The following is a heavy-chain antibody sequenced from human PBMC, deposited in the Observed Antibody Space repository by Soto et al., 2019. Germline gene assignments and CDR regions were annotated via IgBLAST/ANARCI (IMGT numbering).Heavy chain of an antibody. CDR3: ARDPDYYGAGSHYNVNY. Sequence: SETLSLTCTVSGVSISSYYWSWFRQPPGKGLEWIAYIHHSGSTNQNPSLKSRVTISVDTSKNQFSLRLSSVTAADTAVYYCARDPDYYGAGSHYNVNYWGQGTLVTVSS. CDR2: IHHSGST. V-gene: IGHV4-59*12. D-gene: IGHD3-10*01. J-gene: IGHJ4*02. CDR1: GVSISSYY.